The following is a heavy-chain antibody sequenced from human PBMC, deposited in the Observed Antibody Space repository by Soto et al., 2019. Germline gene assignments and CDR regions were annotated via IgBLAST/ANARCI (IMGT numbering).Heavy chain of an antibody. CDR1: GYTFTGYY. V-gene: IGHV1-2*04. J-gene: IGHJ4*02. D-gene: IGHD2-15*01. CDR2: INPNSGGT. CDR3: AREKLGYCSGGSCLGYDY. Sequence: ASVKVSCKASGYTFTGYYMHWVRQAPGQGLEWMGWINPNSGGTNYAQKFQGWVTMTRDTSISTAYMELSRLRSDDTAVYYCAREKLGYCSGGSCLGYDYWGQGTLVTVSS.